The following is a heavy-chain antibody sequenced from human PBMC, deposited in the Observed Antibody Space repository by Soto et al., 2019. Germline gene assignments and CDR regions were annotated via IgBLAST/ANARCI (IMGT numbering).Heavy chain of an antibody. D-gene: IGHD2-2*01. Sequence: PGGSLRLSCAASGFTFSSYAMHWVRQAPGKGLEWVAVISYDGSNKYYADSVKGRFTISRDNSKNTLYLQMNSLRAEDTAVYYCARDLSDIVVVPAAMLTYYYGMDVWGQGTTVTVSS. J-gene: IGHJ6*02. CDR1: GFTFSSYA. V-gene: IGHV3-30-3*01. CDR2: ISYDGSNK. CDR3: ARDLSDIVVVPAAMLTYYYGMDV.